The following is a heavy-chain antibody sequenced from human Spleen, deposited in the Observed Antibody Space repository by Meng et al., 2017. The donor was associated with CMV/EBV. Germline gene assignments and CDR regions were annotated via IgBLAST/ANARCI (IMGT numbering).Heavy chain of an antibody. V-gene: IGHV1-18*01. J-gene: IGHJ4*02. CDR3: ARGGGHCSSTSCYTYDY. CDR1: GFTFSSYA. Sequence: MIYCAASGFTFSSYATSWVRQAPGQGLEWMGWNSSYNGNTNFAQKLKGRVPMTTDTSTSTAYMELRSLRADDTAVYYCARGGGHCSSTSCYTYDYWGQGTLVTVSS. CDR2: NSSYNGNT. D-gene: IGHD2-2*02.